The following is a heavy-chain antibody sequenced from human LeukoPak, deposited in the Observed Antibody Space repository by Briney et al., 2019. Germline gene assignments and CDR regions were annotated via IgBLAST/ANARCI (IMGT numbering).Heavy chain of an antibody. J-gene: IGHJ6*03. Sequence: SETLSLTCTVSGGSISSSSYYWGWIRQPPGKGLEWIGSIYYSGSTYYNPSLKSRVTISVDTSKNQFSLKLSSVTAADTAVYYCARGRAGYYFTGSYYYMDVWGKGTTVTVSS. D-gene: IGHD3-9*01. V-gene: IGHV4-39*01. CDR1: GGSISSSSYY. CDR3: ARGRAGYYFTGSYYYMDV. CDR2: IYYSGST.